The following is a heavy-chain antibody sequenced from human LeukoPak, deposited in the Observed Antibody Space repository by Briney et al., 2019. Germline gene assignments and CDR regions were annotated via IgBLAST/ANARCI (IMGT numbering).Heavy chain of an antibody. Sequence: GGSLRLSCAASGFTFSSYWMSWVRQAPGKGLEWVANIKQDGSEKYYVDSVKGRFTISRDNAKNSLYLQMNSLRAEDTAVYYCARDPYYYYSSGYSPWGQGTLVTVSS. CDR2: IKQDGSEK. CDR1: GFTFSSYW. CDR3: ARDPYYYYSSGYSP. V-gene: IGHV3-7*03. D-gene: IGHD3-22*01. J-gene: IGHJ4*02.